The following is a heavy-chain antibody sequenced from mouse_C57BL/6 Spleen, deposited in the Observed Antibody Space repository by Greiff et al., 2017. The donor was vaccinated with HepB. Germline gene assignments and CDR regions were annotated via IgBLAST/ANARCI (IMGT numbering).Heavy chain of an antibody. D-gene: IGHD4-1*01. CDR3: AREGTGGFAY. Sequence: EVKLQESGPGLVKPSQSLSLTCSVTGYSITSGYYWNWIRQFPGNKLEWMGYISYDGSNNYNPSLKNRISITRDTSKNQFFLKLNSVTTEDTATYYCAREGTGGFAYWGQGTLVTVSA. CDR1: GYSITSGYY. CDR2: ISYDGSN. V-gene: IGHV3-6*01. J-gene: IGHJ3*01.